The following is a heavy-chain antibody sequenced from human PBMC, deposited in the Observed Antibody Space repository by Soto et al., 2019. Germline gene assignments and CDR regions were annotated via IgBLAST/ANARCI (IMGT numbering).Heavy chain of an antibody. D-gene: IGHD5-12*01. Sequence: ASVKVSCKASGYTFTSYYMHCLRQAPRQKLEWMGIINPSGGSTSYAQKFQGRVTMTRDTSTSTVYMELSSLRSEDTAVYYCARPGQYSGYDSVPLDGMDVWGQGTTVTVSS. CDR2: INPSGGST. J-gene: IGHJ6*02. V-gene: IGHV1-46*01. CDR1: GYTFTSYY. CDR3: ARPGQYSGYDSVPLDGMDV.